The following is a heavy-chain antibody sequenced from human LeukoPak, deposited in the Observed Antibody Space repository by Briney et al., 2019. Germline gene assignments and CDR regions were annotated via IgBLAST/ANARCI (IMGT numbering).Heavy chain of an antibody. Sequence: GGSLRLSCAASGFTFSTYWMHWVRQAPGKGLVWVSRINGGGSSTSYADYVKGRFTISRDNDQNALYLKMNSLRAEDTAVYYCVRYYCSGNNCYGWFDPWGQGTLVTVSS. CDR3: VRYYCSGNNCYGWFDP. CDR2: INGGGSST. V-gene: IGHV3-74*01. CDR1: GFTFSTYW. J-gene: IGHJ5*02. D-gene: IGHD2-2*01.